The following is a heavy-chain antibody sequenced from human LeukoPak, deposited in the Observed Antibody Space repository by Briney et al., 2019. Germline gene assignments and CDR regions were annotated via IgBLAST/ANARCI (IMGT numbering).Heavy chain of an antibody. J-gene: IGHJ4*02. D-gene: IGHD6-19*01. CDR2: IYTSGST. CDR1: GGSISSYY. Sequence: SETLSLTCTVSGGSISSYYWSWIRQPAGKGLEWIGRIYTSGSTNYNPSLKSRVTMSVDTSKNQFSLKLSSVTAADTAVYYCASPGNSSGWYMDYFDYWGQGTLVTVSS. V-gene: IGHV4-4*07. CDR3: ASPGNSSGWYMDYFDY.